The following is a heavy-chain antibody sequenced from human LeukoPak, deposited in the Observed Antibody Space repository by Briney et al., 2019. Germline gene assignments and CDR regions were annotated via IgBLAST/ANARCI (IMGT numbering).Heavy chain of an antibody. J-gene: IGHJ5*02. D-gene: IGHD2-2*01. CDR2: MNPNSGNT. CDR3: ARARAGYCSSTSCYLYNWFDP. V-gene: IGHV1-8*01. CDR1: GYTFTSYD. Sequence: ASVKVSCKASGYTFTSYDINWVRQATGQGLEWMGWMNPNSGNTGYAQKFQGRVTMTRNTSISTAYMELSSLRSEDTAVYYCARARAGYCSSTSCYLYNWFDPWGQGTLVTASS.